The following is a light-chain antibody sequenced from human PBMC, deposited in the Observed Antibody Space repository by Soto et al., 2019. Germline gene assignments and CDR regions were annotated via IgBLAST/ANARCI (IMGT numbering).Light chain of an antibody. V-gene: IGLV2-8*01. Sequence: QSALTQPPSASGSPGQSVTISCTGTSSDVGGYNYVSWYQQHPGKAPKVMIYDVNKRPSGVPDRFSGSKSGNTASLTVSGPQAEDEAYYYCSSHAGSDNPFVFGTGTKLTVL. CDR2: DVN. J-gene: IGLJ1*01. CDR1: SSDVGGYNY. CDR3: SSHAGSDNPFV.